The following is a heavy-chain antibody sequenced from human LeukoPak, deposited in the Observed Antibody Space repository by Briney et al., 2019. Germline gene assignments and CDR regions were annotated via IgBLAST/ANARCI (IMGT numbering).Heavy chain of an antibody. CDR2: IYYSGST. V-gene: IGHV4-39*01. CDR3: ARHAGGISATGTRPFDY. J-gene: IGHJ4*02. Sequence: PETLSLTCTVSGASFSSSTYSWGWIRQPPGKGLEWIGSIYYSGSTHYNPSLKSRVTMSVDTSRNQFSLKLSSVTAADTAVYYCARHAGGISATGTRPFDYWGQGTLVTVSS. D-gene: IGHD6-13*01. CDR1: GASFSSSTYS.